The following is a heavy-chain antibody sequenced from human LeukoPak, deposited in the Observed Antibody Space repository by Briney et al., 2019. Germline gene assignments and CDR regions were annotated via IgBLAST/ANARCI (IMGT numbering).Heavy chain of an antibody. CDR1: GYSFAGYG. CDR2: ISTYSGNT. J-gene: IGHJ4*02. CDR3: ARVGAAPGHFDY. D-gene: IGHD6-13*01. Sequence: GASVTVSCKASGYSFAGYGISWVRQAPGQGLEWIGWISTYSGNTNYAHNLQGRITVTTETSTSTAYMERRSLRSDDTAVYYCARVGAAPGHFDYWGQGTQLTVSS. V-gene: IGHV1-18*01.